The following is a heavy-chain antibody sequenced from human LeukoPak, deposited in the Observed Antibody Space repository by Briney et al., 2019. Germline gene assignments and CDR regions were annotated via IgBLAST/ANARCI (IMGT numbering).Heavy chain of an antibody. D-gene: IGHD1-26*01. CDR1: RYIFTNYW. CDR2: IYPGDSQT. J-gene: IGHJ5*01. Sequence: GEFLKISCKGSRYIFTNYWITWVRQMPGKGLEWMGIIYPGDSQTRYSPSSQGQVTISADKSIRTAYLQWSSLQASDTAMYYCARHEIVGGKSSWYVSWVQGTLVTVSS. V-gene: IGHV5-51*01. CDR3: ARHEIVGGKSSWYVS.